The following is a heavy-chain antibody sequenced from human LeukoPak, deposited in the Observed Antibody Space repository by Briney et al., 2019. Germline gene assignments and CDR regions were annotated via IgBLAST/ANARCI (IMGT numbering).Heavy chain of an antibody. J-gene: IGHJ4*02. CDR1: GGSISSGGYY. D-gene: IGHD3-22*01. V-gene: IGHV4-31*03. Sequence: PSQTLSLTCTVSGGSISSGGYYWSWIRQHPGKGLEWIGYIYYSGSTYYNPSLKSRVTISVDTSKNQFSLKLSSVTAADTAVYYCASLDSSGYTPTSCFDYWGQGTLVTVSS. CDR3: ASLDSSGYTPTSCFDY. CDR2: IYYSGST.